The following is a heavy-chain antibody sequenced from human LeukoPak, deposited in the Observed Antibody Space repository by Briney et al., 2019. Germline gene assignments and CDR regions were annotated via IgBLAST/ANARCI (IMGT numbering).Heavy chain of an antibody. CDR2: INPSGGST. CDR3: ARDPTGLWSGYNSLYYYMDV. Sequence: ASVKVSCKASGYTFTSYYMQWVRQAPGQGLEWMGIINPSGGSTSYAQKFQGRVTMTRDMSTSTVYMELSSLRSEDTAVYYCARDPTGLWSGYNSLYYYMDVWGKGTTVTVSS. CDR1: GYTFTSYY. D-gene: IGHD3-3*01. J-gene: IGHJ6*03. V-gene: IGHV1-46*01.